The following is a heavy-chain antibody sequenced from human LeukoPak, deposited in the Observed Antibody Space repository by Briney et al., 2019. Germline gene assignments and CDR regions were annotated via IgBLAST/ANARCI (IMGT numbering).Heavy chain of an antibody. CDR3: ARTPSSGWYYFDY. CDR1: GFAVSSNY. V-gene: IGHV3-53*01. Sequence: GGSLRLSCAASGFAVSSNYMSWVRQAPGKGLEWVSVIYSGGSTYYADSMKGRFTISRDNSKNTLYLQMNSLRVEDTAVYHCARTPSSGWYYFDYWGQGTLVTVSS. CDR2: IYSGGST. D-gene: IGHD6-19*01. J-gene: IGHJ4*02.